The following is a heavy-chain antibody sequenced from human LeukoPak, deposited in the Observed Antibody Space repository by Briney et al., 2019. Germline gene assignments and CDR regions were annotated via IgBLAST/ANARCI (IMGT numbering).Heavy chain of an antibody. CDR1: GGSISSYY. D-gene: IGHD1-26*01. CDR3: AAGATHDYFDY. Sequence: SETLSLTYTVSGGSISSYYWSWIRQPPGKGLEWIGYIYYSGSTNYNPSLKSRVTISVDTSKNQFSLKLSSVTAADTAVYYCAAGATHDYFDYWGQGTLVTVSS. V-gene: IGHV4-59*08. J-gene: IGHJ4*02. CDR2: IYYSGST.